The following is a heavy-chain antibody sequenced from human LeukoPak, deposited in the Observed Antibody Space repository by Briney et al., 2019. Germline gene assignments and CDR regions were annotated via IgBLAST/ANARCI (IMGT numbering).Heavy chain of an antibody. J-gene: IGHJ4*02. V-gene: IGHV3-30*02. CDR3: AKEPSPYNWNHFDH. D-gene: IGHD1-20*01. CDR1: GFTFSSYG. Sequence: PGGSLRLSCAASGFTFSSYGMHWVRQAPGKGLEWVAFIRYDGSNKYYADSVKGRFTISRDNSKNTLYLQMNSLRAEDTAVYYCAKEPSPYNWNHFDHWGQGTLVTVSS. CDR2: IRYDGSNK.